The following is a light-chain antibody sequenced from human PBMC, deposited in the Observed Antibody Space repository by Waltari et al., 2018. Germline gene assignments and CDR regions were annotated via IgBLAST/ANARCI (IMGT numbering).Light chain of an antibody. Sequence: DIQMTQSPSSLSASVGDRVTITCRASQNISPYVNWYQQKPGKAPKLLIYGASNLQTGVPSRFSGRGSGTEFTLTMSRLQPEDFATYYCQRSYTSPYSFGQGTRLEIK. CDR1: QNISPY. CDR2: GAS. V-gene: IGKV1-39*01. CDR3: QRSYTSPYS. J-gene: IGKJ2*03.